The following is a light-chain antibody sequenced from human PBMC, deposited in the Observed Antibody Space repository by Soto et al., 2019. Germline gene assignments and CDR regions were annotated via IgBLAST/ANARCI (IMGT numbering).Light chain of an antibody. CDR1: SSNIGSNT. CDR3: RAWDDTLNGWV. Sequence: QSVLTQPPSASGTPGQRVTISCSGSSSNIGSNTVNWYQHLPGMAPKLLIYSNNQRPSGVPDRFSGSKSGTSASLAISRLQSEDEADFYSRAWDDTLNGWVFGGGTKLTVL. CDR2: SNN. J-gene: IGLJ3*02. V-gene: IGLV1-44*01.